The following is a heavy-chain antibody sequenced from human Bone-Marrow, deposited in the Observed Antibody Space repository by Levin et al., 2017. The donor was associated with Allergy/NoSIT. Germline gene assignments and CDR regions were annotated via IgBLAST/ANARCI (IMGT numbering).Heavy chain of an antibody. D-gene: IGHD6-19*01. CDR3: AKEKFKVAGTPGFYFDY. Sequence: QPGGSLRLSCAASGFIFSNYGMSWVRQAPGKGLEWVSGLSGHNAAAHYADFVKGRFTISRDNSKNTLYLQMNSLRAEDTAIYYCAKEKFKVAGTPGFYFDYWGQGALVTVSS. CDR2: LSGHNAAA. J-gene: IGHJ4*02. CDR1: GFIFSNYG. V-gene: IGHV3-23*01.